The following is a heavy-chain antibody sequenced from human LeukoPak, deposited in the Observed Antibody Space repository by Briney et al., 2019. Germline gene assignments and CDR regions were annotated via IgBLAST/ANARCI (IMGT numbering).Heavy chain of an antibody. J-gene: IGHJ6*03. CDR3: ARVRCSGGSCPYYYYYXXXXV. CDR2: IHYSGST. Sequence: SETLSLTCTVSGGSISSSSYYWAWIRQPPGKGLEWIGSIHYSGSTYYNPSLQSRVTISIDTSKNQFSLKLRFVTAADTAVYYCARVRCSGGSCPYYYYYXXXXVWGXXXTXTVSS. CDR1: GGSISSSSYY. D-gene: IGHD2-15*01. V-gene: IGHV4-39*07.